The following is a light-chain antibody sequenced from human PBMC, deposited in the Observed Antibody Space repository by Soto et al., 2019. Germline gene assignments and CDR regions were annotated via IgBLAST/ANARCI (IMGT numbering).Light chain of an antibody. Sequence: DIQMTQSPTSLSASVGDRVSITCRASQGISNYLAWYQQKPGKVPKLLIYAASTLQSGVPSRFSGGGSGPDFTLTISSLQPEDVATYYCQKYNSARWTFGQGTKVEIK. V-gene: IGKV1-27*01. CDR2: AAS. J-gene: IGKJ1*01. CDR1: QGISNY. CDR3: QKYNSARWT.